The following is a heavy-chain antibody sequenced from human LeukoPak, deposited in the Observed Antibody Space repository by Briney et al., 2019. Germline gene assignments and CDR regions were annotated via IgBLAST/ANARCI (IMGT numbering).Heavy chain of an antibody. CDR3: VYYAYVWGSYPGDS. CDR2: ISSSGDNT. J-gene: IGHJ4*02. V-gene: IGHV3-23*01. Sequence: PGGSLRHSCAASGFTFSTYAISWVRQAPGKGLEWVSGISSSGDNTKYADSVKGRFTISRDNSKNTLYLQMSSLRAEDTAVYYCVYYAYVWGSYPGDSWGQGTLVTVSS. CDR1: GFTFSTYA. D-gene: IGHD3-16*02.